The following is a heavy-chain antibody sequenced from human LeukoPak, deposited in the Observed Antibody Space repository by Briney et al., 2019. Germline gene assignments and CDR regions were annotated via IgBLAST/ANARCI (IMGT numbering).Heavy chain of an antibody. CDR2: VYHIGTT. CDR1: GVSISSDY. D-gene: IGHD5-18*01. J-gene: IGHJ4*02. Sequence: PSETLSLTCTVSGVSISSDYWGWIRQAPGKGPEWMGWVYHIGTTNYNPSLKSRITISIASSRNQFSLHLNSVPAADTAVYYCARMEVRGSYGLSYWYYFDYWGQGTLVTVSS. CDR3: ARMEVRGSYGLSYWYYFDY. V-gene: IGHV4-4*08.